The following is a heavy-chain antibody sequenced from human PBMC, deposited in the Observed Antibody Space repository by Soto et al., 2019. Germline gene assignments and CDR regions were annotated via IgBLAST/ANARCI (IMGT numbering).Heavy chain of an antibody. J-gene: IGHJ6*02. CDR3: ARWRGYCSGGSCDNYYYYYGMDV. Sequence: QVQLQESGPGLVKPSQTLSLTCTVSGGSISSGGYYWSWIRQHPGKGLEWIGYIYYSGSTYYNPSITSRVTISEDTSKKQLSLKLSSVTAADTAVYYCARWRGYCSGGSCDNYYYYYGMDVWGQGTTVTVSS. V-gene: IGHV4-31*03. CDR2: IYYSGST. CDR1: GGSISSGGYY. D-gene: IGHD2-15*01.